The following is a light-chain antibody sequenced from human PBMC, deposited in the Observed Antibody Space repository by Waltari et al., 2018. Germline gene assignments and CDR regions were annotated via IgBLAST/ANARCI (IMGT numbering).Light chain of an antibody. CDR1: QSVNSSY. Sequence: IVLTQSPGTLSLSPGERATLSCRASQSVNSSYLSWYQQKPGQAPRLLIYGASSSATGIPDRFSGSGAGTDFTLTISRLEPEDFAVYYCQQYGSSPPWTFGQGTKVEIK. J-gene: IGKJ1*01. CDR2: GAS. V-gene: IGKV3-20*01. CDR3: QQYGSSPPWT.